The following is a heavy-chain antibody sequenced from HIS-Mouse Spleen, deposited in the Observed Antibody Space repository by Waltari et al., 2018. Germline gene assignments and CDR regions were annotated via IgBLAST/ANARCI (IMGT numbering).Heavy chain of an antibody. Sequence: QLQLQESGPGLVKPSETLSLTYTVPGGSIRSGSYYLGWLRQPPGKGLEWIGSIYYSGSTYYNPSLKSRVTISVDTSKNQFSLKLSSVTAADTAVYYCAREIPYSSSWYDWYFDLWGRGTLVTVSS. D-gene: IGHD6-13*01. CDR1: GGSIRSGSYY. J-gene: IGHJ2*01. CDR3: AREIPYSSSWYDWYFDL. CDR2: IYYSGST. V-gene: IGHV4-39*07.